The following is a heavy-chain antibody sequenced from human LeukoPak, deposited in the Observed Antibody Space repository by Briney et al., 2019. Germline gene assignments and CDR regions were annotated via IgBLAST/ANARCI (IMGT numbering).Heavy chain of an antibody. V-gene: IGHV4-34*01. CDR3: ARGVWKYQLRQPGPNWFDP. D-gene: IGHD2-2*01. CDR2: INHSGRT. Sequence: PSETLSLTCAVYGGSFRGYYWSWIRQPPGKGLEWIGEINHSGRTNYNPSVKSRVNISVDTSKNQFSLKLSSVTAADAAVYYCARGVWKYQLRQPGPNWFDPWGQGTLVTVSS. J-gene: IGHJ5*02. CDR1: GGSFRGYY.